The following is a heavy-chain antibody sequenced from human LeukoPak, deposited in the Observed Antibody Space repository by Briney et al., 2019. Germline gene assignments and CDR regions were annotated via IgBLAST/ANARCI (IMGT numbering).Heavy chain of an antibody. CDR2: IHGSSGST. V-gene: IGHV3-23*01. J-gene: IGHJ4*02. CDR1: GFTFSNYG. D-gene: IGHD3-3*01. CDR3: ARGYDFWSGYSFDY. Sequence: GGSLRLSCAASGFTFSNYGMSWVRQAPGKGLEWVSGIHGSSGSTYYADSVKGRSTISRDNSKNTLYLQMNSLRAEDTAVYYCARGYDFWSGYSFDYWGQGTLVTVSS.